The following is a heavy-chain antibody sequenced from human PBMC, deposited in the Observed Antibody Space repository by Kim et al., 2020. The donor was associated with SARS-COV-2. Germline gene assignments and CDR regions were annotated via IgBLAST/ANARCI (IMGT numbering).Heavy chain of an antibody. D-gene: IGHD6-13*01. CDR3: ARHGKGGSTEAY. V-gene: IGHV5-10-1*01. Sequence: NYRPSFQGHVTISADKSISTAYLQWSSLKASDTAMYYCARHGKGGSTEAYWGQGTLVTVSS. J-gene: IGHJ4*02.